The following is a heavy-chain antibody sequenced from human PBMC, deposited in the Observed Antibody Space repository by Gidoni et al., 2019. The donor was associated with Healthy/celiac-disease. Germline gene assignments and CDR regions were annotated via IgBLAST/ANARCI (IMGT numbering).Heavy chain of an antibody. V-gene: IGHV4-34*01. CDR1: GGSFSGYY. Sequence: QVQLQQWGAGLLKPSETLSLTCAGYGGSFSGYYWSWIRQPPGKGLEWIGEINHSGSTNYNPSLKSRVTISVDTSKNQFSLKLSSVTAADTAVYYCARGVAYYDSSLGFWGQGTLVTVSS. CDR2: INHSGST. D-gene: IGHD3-22*01. J-gene: IGHJ4*02. CDR3: ARGVAYYDSSLGF.